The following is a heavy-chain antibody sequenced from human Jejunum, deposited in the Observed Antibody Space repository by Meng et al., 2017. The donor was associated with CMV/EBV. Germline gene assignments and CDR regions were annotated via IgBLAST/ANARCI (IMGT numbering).Heavy chain of an antibody. CDR1: FTSYG. D-gene: IGHD4-17*01. Sequence: FTSYGIGLVRLFPGQGLEWMAWISGYNGKTNIARPLQDRVIVTADTTTTTAYMELRSLRSDDTAVYYCARDGPDYGEYINFDYWGQGTQVTVSS. CDR3: ARDGPDYGEYINFDY. J-gene: IGHJ4*02. V-gene: IGHV1-18*01. CDR2: ISGYNGKT.